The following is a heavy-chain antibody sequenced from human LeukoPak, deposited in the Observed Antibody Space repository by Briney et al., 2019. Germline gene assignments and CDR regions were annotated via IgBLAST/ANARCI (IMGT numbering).Heavy chain of an antibody. CDR1: GFIFSSHAM. J-gene: IGHJ4*02. V-gene: IGHV4-4*02. Sequence: GSLRLSCVASGFIFSSHAMSWVRQPPGKGLEWIGEIYDTGSTNYNPSLKSRVTISVDKSKNQFSLTPNSVTAADTAVYYCARVLGWGDFWSGPSEIDYWGQGTLVTVSS. CDR3: ARVLGWGDFWSGPSEIDY. D-gene: IGHD3-3*01. CDR2: IYDTGST.